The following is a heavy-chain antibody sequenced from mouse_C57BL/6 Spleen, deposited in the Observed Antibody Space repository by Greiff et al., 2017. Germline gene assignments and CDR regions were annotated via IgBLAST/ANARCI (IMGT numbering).Heavy chain of an antibody. CDR2: INPYNGGT. D-gene: IGHD1-1*01. V-gene: IGHV1-19*01. Sequence: VQLQQSGPVLVKPGASVKMSCKASGYTFTDYYMNWVKQSHGKSLEWIGVINPYNGGTSYNQKFKGKATLTVDKSSSTAYMELNSLTSEDSAVYYYARCYYGSSYYFDYWGQGTTLTVSS. CDR3: ARCYYGSSYYFDY. J-gene: IGHJ2*01. CDR1: GYTFTDYY.